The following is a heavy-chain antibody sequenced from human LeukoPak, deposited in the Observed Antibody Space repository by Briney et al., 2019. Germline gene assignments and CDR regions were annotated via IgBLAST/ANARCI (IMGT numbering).Heavy chain of an antibody. V-gene: IGHV3-23*01. D-gene: IGHD4-17*01. Sequence: GGSLRLSCAASGFTFSNYALVWVRQAPGKGLEWVSAIRGSGGNTNYADAVKDGFTISRDNSKNTLYLQMNSLRAEDTAVYYCGRDPNGDYGGAFELWGQEKVVTVS. CDR2: IRGSGGNT. CDR1: GFTFSNYA. J-gene: IGHJ3*01. CDR3: GRDPNGDYGGAFEL.